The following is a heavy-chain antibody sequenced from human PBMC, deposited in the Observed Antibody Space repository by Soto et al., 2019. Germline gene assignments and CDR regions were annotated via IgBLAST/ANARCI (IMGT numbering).Heavy chain of an antibody. Sequence: SETLSLTCTVSGCSISSGDYYWSWIRQPPGKGLEWIGYIYYSGSTYYNPSLKSRVTISVDTSKNQFSLKLSSVTAADTAVYYCARGRVGSSWYFGKLLGVFAFDIWGQGTMVTVSS. CDR2: IYYSGST. J-gene: IGHJ3*02. V-gene: IGHV4-30-4*01. CDR1: GCSISSGDYY. D-gene: IGHD6-13*01. CDR3: ARGRVGSSWYFGKLLGVFAFDI.